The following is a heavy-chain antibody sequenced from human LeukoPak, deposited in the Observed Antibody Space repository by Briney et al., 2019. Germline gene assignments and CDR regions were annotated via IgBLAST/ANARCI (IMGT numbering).Heavy chain of an antibody. J-gene: IGHJ4*02. D-gene: IGHD6-13*01. Sequence: GGSLRLSCAASGFTFSSYVMHWVRQAPGKGLEWVAVIWYDGSNKYYADSVKGRFTISRDNSKNTLYLQMNSLRAEDTAVYYCARGAAEPLFDYWGQGTLVTVSS. CDR3: ARGAAEPLFDY. V-gene: IGHV3-33*08. CDR2: IWYDGSNK. CDR1: GFTFSSYV.